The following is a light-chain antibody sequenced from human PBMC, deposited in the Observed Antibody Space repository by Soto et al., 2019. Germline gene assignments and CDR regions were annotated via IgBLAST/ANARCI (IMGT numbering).Light chain of an antibody. CDR3: QHYGDSPS. V-gene: IGKV3-20*01. Sequence: IVLTQSPGTLSLSPGERATLSCRASQRVPTKYLAWFQQKPGQAPRLLMNAVSTRVTGFPDRFSGSGSETDFTLTISRLEPEDFAVYYCQHYGDSPSFGGGTKVEMK. J-gene: IGKJ4*01. CDR2: AVS. CDR1: QRVPTKY.